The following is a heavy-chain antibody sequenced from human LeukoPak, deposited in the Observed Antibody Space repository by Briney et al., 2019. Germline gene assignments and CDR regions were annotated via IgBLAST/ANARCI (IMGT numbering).Heavy chain of an antibody. J-gene: IGHJ4*02. CDR1: NYSISSGYY. D-gene: IGHD3-16*02. Sequence: SETLSLTHTVSNYSISSGYYWGWIRQPPGKGLEWIGSIDHSGSTYYDPSLKSRVTISVDTSKNQFTLKLTSVTAADTAVYYCARVDYDYVWGSYRPIFDYWGQGTLVTVSS. CDR3: ARVDYDYVWGSYRPIFDY. CDR2: IDHSGST. V-gene: IGHV4-38-2*02.